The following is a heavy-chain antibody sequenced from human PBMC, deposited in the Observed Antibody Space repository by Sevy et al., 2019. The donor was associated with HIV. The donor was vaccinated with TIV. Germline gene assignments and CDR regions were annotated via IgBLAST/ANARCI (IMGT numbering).Heavy chain of an antibody. CDR3: ATRRGDSDYYGSGSYYSP. CDR2: MYPGDSDT. Sequence: GESLKISCKGSGYSVTSYWIGWVRQMPGQGLEWMGMMYPGDSDTRYSPSFEGQVTISADKSISTAYLQWSSLKASDTAMYYCATRRGDSDYYGSGSYYSPWGQGTLVTVSS. J-gene: IGHJ5*02. CDR1: GYSVTSYW. D-gene: IGHD3-10*01. V-gene: IGHV5-51*01.